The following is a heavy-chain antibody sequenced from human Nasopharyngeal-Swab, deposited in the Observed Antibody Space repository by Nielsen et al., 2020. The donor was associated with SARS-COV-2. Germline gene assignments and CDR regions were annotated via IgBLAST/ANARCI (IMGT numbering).Heavy chain of an antibody. CDR2: ISGAGSST. J-gene: IGHJ5*02. CDR1: GFTFSSYA. D-gene: IGHD4-11*01. CDR3: VKGGYLHDYINYRDWFDP. Sequence: GESLKISCVASGFTFSSYAMSWVRHAPGKGLNWVSAISGAGSSTYYADSVKGRFTISRDNSKNTLYLQMNSLRAEDTALYYCVKGGYLHDYINYRDWFDPWGLGTLVTVSS. V-gene: IGHV3-23*01.